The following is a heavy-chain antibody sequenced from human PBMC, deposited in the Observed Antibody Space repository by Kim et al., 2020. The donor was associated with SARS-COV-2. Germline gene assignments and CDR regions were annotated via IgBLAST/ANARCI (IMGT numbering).Heavy chain of an antibody. CDR2: VEPGDGNK. CDR3: AKDLGECSAWPIFDS. J-gene: IGHJ4*02. D-gene: IGHD3-16*01. V-gene: IGHV3-23*01. CDR1: GFILPNYA. Sequence: GGSLRLSCASSGFILPNYAMSWVRRAPGKGLEWVSMVEPGDGNKYYSDSVEGRFTISVDHSKTTIYLQMNSLRVEDTATYFCAKDLGECSAWPIFDSWGQGTLVSVSS.